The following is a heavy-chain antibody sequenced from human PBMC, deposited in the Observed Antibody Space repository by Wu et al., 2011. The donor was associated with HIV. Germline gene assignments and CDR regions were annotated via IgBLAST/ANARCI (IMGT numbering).Heavy chain of an antibody. V-gene: IGHV1-69*05. D-gene: IGHD3-10*01. Sequence: QVQLVQSETEMKKPESSVRVSCQVSADTFSSYTVNWVRQAPGQGLEWMGGIIPIFGTANYAQKFQGRVTITTDESTSTAYMELSSLRSEDTAVYYCARDSTQGSYGSGRDGGLQHWGQGTLVTVSS. J-gene: IGHJ1*01. CDR2: IIPIFGTA. CDR3: ARDSTQGSYGSGRDGGLQH. CDR1: ADTFSSYT.